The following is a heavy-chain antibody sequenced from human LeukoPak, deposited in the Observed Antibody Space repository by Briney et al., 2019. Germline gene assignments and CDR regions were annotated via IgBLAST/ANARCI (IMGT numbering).Heavy chain of an antibody. Sequence: ASVKVSCKASGYTFTGYYMHWVRQAPGQGLEWMGWINPNSGGTNYAQKFQGRVTMTRDTSISTAYMELSRLRSDDTAVYYCARDPAVTTTYYYYYMDVWGKGTTVTVSS. CDR2: INPNSGGT. CDR3: ARDPAVTTTYYYYYMDV. V-gene: IGHV1-2*02. CDR1: GYTFTGYY. J-gene: IGHJ6*03. D-gene: IGHD4-17*01.